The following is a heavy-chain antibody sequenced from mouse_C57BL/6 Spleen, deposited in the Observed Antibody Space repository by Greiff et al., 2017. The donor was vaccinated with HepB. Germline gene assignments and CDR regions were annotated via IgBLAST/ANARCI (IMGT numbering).Heavy chain of an antibody. V-gene: IGHV1-52*01. J-gene: IGHJ4*01. Sequence: QVQLQQPGAELVRPGSSVKLSCKASGYTFTSYWMHWVKQRPIQGLEWIGNIDPSDSETHYNQKFKDKATLTVDKSSSTAYMQLSSLTSEDSAVYYCARGVYYYGSSPHAMDYWGQGTSVTVSS. D-gene: IGHD1-1*01. CDR1: GYTFTSYW. CDR3: ARGVYYYGSSPHAMDY. CDR2: IDPSDSET.